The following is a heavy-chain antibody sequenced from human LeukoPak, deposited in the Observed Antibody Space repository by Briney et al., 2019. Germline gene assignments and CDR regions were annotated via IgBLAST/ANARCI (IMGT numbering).Heavy chain of an antibody. Sequence: TLSLTCTVSGGSISSGGYYWSWIRQHPGKGLEWIGYIYYSGSTYYNPSLKSRVTISVDTSKNQFSLKLSSVTAADTAVYYCARDSYRHDAFDIWGQGTMVTVSS. D-gene: IGHD1-14*01. CDR3: ARDSYRHDAFDI. V-gene: IGHV4-31*03. CDR2: IYYSGST. CDR1: GGSISSGGYY. J-gene: IGHJ3*02.